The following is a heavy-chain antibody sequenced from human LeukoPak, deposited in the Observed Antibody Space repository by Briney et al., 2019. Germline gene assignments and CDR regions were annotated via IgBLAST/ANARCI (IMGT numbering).Heavy chain of an antibody. D-gene: IGHD3-16*02. CDR3: AKSPVRLRLGELSPPGDY. V-gene: IGHV1-3*01. CDR1: GYTFTSYA. J-gene: IGHJ4*02. CDR2: INAGNGNT. Sequence: ASVKVSCKASGYTFTSYAMHWVRQAPGQRLEWMGWINAGNGNTKYSQKFQGGVTITRDTSASTAYMELSSLRSEDTAVYYCAKSPVRLRLGELSPPGDYWGQGTLVTVSS.